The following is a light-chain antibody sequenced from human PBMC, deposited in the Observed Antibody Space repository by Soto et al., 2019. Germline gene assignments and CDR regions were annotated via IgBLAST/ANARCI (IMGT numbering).Light chain of an antibody. CDR2: DAS. J-gene: IGKJ3*01. CDR1: QTVRNNY. CDR3: QQYGSSFT. V-gene: IGKV3-20*01. Sequence: EFVLTQSPGTLSLSPVERATLSCRASQTVRNNYLAWYQQKPGQAPRLLIYDASSRATGIPDRFSGGGSGTDFTLTISRLEPEDFAVYYCQQYGSSFTFGPGTKVDIK.